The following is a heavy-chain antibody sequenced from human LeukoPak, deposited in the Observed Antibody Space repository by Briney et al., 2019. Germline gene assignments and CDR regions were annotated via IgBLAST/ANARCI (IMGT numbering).Heavy chain of an antibody. J-gene: IGHJ4*02. CDR1: GFTFTTYW. V-gene: IGHV3-7*03. CDR2: INQDGTDK. CDR3: VTYSTGLYKGLEF. D-gene: IGHD2-8*02. Sequence: GRSLRLSCAASGFTFTTYWVSWIRQAPGKGLEWVANINQDGTDKYYVDSVKGRFTFSRDNAQNSLYLQMSSLRVEDTAVYYCVTYSTGLYKGLEFWGQGTQVTVSS.